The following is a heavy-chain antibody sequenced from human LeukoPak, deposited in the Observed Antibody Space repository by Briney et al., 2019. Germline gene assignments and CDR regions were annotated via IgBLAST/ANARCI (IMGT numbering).Heavy chain of an antibody. CDR1: GFTLSGYW. D-gene: IGHD3-22*01. Sequence: PGGSLRLSCAASGFTLSGYWMSWVRQSPGKGLEWVANIKQDGSGKFYVDSVMGRFTISRDNGKNSLYLQMNSLRAEDTAVYYCARVPQYYDLDYWGQGTLVTVSS. CDR3: ARVPQYYDLDY. J-gene: IGHJ4*02. CDR2: IKQDGSGK. V-gene: IGHV3-7*01.